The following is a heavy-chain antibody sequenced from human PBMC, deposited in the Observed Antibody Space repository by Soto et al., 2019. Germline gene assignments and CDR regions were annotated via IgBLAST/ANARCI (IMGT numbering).Heavy chain of an antibody. CDR2: MFPGDSDT. Sequence: PGESLKISCKGSGYSFTTYWIGWVRQLPGQGLEWMGVMFPGDSDTRYSPSFQGQVTMSADPSTNTAYLEWSSLKAADSAMYYCARVPDSSLGTMDVWGQGTTLTVSS. D-gene: IGHD6-19*01. CDR1: GYSFTTYW. V-gene: IGHV5-51*01. J-gene: IGHJ6*02. CDR3: ARVPDSSLGTMDV.